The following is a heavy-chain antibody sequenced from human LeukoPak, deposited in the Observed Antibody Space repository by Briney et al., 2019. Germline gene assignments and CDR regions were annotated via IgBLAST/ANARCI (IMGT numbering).Heavy chain of an antibody. CDR1: GFTFSNAW. V-gene: IGHV3-15*01. D-gene: IGHD6-19*01. CDR3: TTDRTKAHSGWYHLEFNY. CDR2: IKSKTDGGTT. Sequence: GGSLRLSCAASGFTFSNAWMSWVRQAPGKGLEWVGRIKSKTDGGTTDYAAPVKGRFTISRDDSKNTLYLQMNSLKTEDTAVYYCTTDRTKAHSGWYHLEFNYWGQGTLVTVSS. J-gene: IGHJ4*02.